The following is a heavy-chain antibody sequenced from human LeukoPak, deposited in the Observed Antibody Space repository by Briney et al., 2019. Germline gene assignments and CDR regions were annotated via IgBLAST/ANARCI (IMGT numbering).Heavy chain of an antibody. Sequence: GGSLRLPCAASGITFSSYSMNWVRQAPGKGLEWVSSISGSTTNIHYVDLVKGRFTISRDNGKNSLYLQMNSLRAEDTAVYYCARDVGDYGYYFDIWGQGTLVTVSS. D-gene: IGHD4-17*01. CDR1: GITFSSYS. CDR3: ARDVGDYGYYFDI. CDR2: ISGSTTNI. J-gene: IGHJ4*02. V-gene: IGHV3-21*01.